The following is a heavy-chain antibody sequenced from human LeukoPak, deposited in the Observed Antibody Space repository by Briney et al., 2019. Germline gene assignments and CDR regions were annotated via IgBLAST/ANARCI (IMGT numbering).Heavy chain of an antibody. J-gene: IGHJ4*02. CDR2: VDPSDSYT. CDR1: GYSCTSYW. Sequence: GESLRISCKGSGYSCTSYWISWVRQMPGKGLEWMGRVDPSDSYTNYSPSFQGHVTISADKSITTAYLQWSSLKASDTAMYYCARHFSSYSSSSRLAYWGQGTLVTVSS. V-gene: IGHV5-10-1*01. CDR3: ARHFSSYSSSSRLAY. D-gene: IGHD6-13*01.